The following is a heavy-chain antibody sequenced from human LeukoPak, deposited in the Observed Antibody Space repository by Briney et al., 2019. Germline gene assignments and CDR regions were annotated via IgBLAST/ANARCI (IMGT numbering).Heavy chain of an antibody. J-gene: IGHJ4*02. CDR3: ARDYGSGSYPPIWGYFDY. D-gene: IGHD3-10*01. Sequence: SVKVSCKASGCTFSSYAISWVRQAPGQGLEWMGGIIPIFGTANYAQKFQGRVTITTDESTSTAYMELSSLRSEDTAVYYCARDYGSGSYPPIWGYFDYWGQGTLVTVSS. CDR2: IIPIFGTA. V-gene: IGHV1-69*05. CDR1: GCTFSSYA.